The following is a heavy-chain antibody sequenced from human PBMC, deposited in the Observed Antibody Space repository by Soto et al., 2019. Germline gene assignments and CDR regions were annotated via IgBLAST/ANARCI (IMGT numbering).Heavy chain of an antibody. J-gene: IGHJ3*02. Sequence: QLQLQESVPGLVKPSETLSLTCTVSGGSISSSSYYWGWIRQPPGKGLEWIGSLYYSGSTDYNPSLNSRVAIPEDTAKNQFSLRRSSVTAADTAVYYWARDVPPGWVAASDGFDIWGQGTMVTVSS. CDR1: GGSISSSSYY. CDR3: ARDVPPGWVAASDGFDI. D-gene: IGHD6-25*01. CDR2: LYYSGST. V-gene: IGHV4-39*02.